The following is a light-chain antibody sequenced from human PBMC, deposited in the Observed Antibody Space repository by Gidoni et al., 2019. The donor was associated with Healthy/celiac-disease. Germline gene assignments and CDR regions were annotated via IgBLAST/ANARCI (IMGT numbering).Light chain of an antibody. Sequence: QSALTQPPSASGSPGQSVTISCTGTSSAVGGYNYVSWYQQHPGKAPKLMIYEVSKRPSGVPDRFSGSKSGNTASLTVFGLQAEDEADYYCSSYAGSNNLVFGGGTKLTVL. CDR2: EVS. CDR3: SSYAGSNNLV. CDR1: SSAVGGYNY. J-gene: IGLJ2*01. V-gene: IGLV2-8*01.